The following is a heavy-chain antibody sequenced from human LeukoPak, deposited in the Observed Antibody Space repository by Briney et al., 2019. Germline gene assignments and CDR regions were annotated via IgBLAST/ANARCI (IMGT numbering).Heavy chain of an antibody. D-gene: IGHD1-26*01. V-gene: IGHV1-2*02. J-gene: IGHJ4*02. CDR3: ARVNQEWELYILVY. CDR1: GYTFTGYY. Sequence: ASVKVSCKASGYTFTGYYMHWVRQAPGQGLEWMGWINPNSGGTNYAQKFQGRVTMTRDTSISTAYMELSRLRSDDTAVYYCARVNQEWELYILVYWGQGTLVTVSS. CDR2: INPNSGGT.